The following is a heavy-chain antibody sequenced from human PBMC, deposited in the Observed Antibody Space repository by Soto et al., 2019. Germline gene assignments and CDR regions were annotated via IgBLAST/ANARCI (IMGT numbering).Heavy chain of an antibody. CDR1: GYPVTAYY. D-gene: IGHD3-3*01. Sequence: QLHLVQSGAVVKKPGASVTVSCSASGYPVTAYYMHWVRQAPGRGLEWMGGINPATGAAKYTQTFQGRVTMTRDTSTSTGFMELSGLTSEVTAVFYCARGGGVGVAGSAAFDMWGQGTLVTVSS. CDR3: ARGGGVGVAGSAAFDM. CDR2: INPATGAA. J-gene: IGHJ3*02. V-gene: IGHV1-2*02.